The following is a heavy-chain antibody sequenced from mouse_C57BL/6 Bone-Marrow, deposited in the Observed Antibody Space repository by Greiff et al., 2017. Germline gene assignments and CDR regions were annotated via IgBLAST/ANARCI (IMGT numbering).Heavy chain of an antibody. V-gene: IGHV15-2*01. D-gene: IGHD2-4*01. CDR2: ILPSIGRT. J-gene: IGHJ3*01. CDR3: ARGGKGYYDYDLRFAY. Sequence: QVQLQQSGSELRSPGSSVKLSCKDFDSEVFPIAYMSWVRQKPGHGFEWIGGILPSIGRTIYGEKFEDKATLDADTLSNTAYLELNSLTSEDSAIYYCARGGKGYYDYDLRFAYWGQGTLVTVSA. CDR1: DSEVFPIAY.